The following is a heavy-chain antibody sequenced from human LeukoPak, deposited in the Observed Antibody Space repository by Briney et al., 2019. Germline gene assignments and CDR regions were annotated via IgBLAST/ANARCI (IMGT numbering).Heavy chain of an antibody. V-gene: IGHV1-69*13. CDR2: IIPIFGTA. D-gene: IGHD2-21*02. Sequence: SVKASCKASGGTFSSCAISWVRQAPGQALEWMGGIIPIFGTANYAQKFQGRVTITADESTSTAYMELSSLRSEDTAVYYCARDGDPYCGGDCYSNFDYWGQGTLVTVSS. CDR1: GGTFSSCA. CDR3: ARDGDPYCGGDCYSNFDY. J-gene: IGHJ4*02.